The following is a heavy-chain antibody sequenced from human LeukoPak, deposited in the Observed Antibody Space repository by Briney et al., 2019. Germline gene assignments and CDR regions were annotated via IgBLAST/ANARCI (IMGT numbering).Heavy chain of an antibody. CDR1: GYTFTGYY. D-gene: IGHD5-24*01. CDR3: ARGIVEMATIHFDY. J-gene: IGHJ4*02. CDR2: INPNSGGT. Sequence: ASVKVSCKASGYTFTGYYMHWVRQAPRQGLEWMGWINPNSGGTNYAQKFQGRVTMTRDTSISTAYMELSRLRSDDTAVYYCARGIVEMATIHFDYWGQGTLVTVSS. V-gene: IGHV1-2*02.